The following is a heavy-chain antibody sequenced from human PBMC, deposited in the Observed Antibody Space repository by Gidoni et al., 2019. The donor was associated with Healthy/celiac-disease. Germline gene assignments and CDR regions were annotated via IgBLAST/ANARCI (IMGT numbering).Heavy chain of an antibody. Sequence: QVQLVQSGAEVKKPGASVNVFCKVSVYTLTELSMHWVRQAPGKVLEWMGGVDPEDGETIYAQKFQGRVTMTEDTSTDTAYMELSSLRSEHTAVYYCATAGTRLETTGYYFDYWGQGTLVTVSS. J-gene: IGHJ4*02. CDR2: VDPEDGET. CDR1: VYTLTELS. V-gene: IGHV1-24*01. D-gene: IGHD4-17*01. CDR3: ATAGTRLETTGYYFDY.